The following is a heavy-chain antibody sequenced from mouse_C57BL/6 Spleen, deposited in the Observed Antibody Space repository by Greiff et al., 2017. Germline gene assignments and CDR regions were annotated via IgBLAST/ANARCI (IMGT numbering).Heavy chain of an antibody. Sequence: QVQLQQPGAELVRPGTSVKLSCKASGYTFTSYWMHWVKQRPGQGLEWIGVIDPSDSYTNYNQKFKGKATLTVYTSSSTAYMQLSSLPTEDSAVYYCARGLDYCGSSYGAMDYWGQGTSVTVSS. CDR3: ARGLDYCGSSYGAMDY. CDR1: GYTFTSYW. V-gene: IGHV1-59*01. D-gene: IGHD1-1*01. CDR2: IDPSDSYT. J-gene: IGHJ4*01.